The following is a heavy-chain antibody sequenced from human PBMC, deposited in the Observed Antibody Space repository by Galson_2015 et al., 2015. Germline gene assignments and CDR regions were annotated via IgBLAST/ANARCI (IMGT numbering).Heavy chain of an antibody. CDR2: ISYDGSNK. Sequence: SLRLSCAASGFTFSSYAMHWVRQAPGKGLEWVAVISYDGSNKYYADSVKGRFTISRDNSKNTLYLQMNSLRAEDTAVYYCARGVVGSWFDPWGQGTLVTVSS. J-gene: IGHJ5*02. CDR1: GFTFSSYA. D-gene: IGHD3-10*01. V-gene: IGHV3-30-3*01. CDR3: ARGVVGSWFDP.